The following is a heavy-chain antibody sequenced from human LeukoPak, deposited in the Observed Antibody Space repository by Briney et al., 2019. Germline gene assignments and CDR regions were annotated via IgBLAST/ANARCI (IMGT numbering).Heavy chain of an antibody. V-gene: IGHV4-39*01. Sequence: SETLSLTCTVSGGSINGNDYYWGWIRQPPGKGLEWIGSIYYSGSTYYNPCLKSRVTISVDTSKNQFFLRLSSVTAADTAMYYCARTNYYFYYMDVWGRGTTVTVSS. CDR1: GGSINGNDYY. CDR2: IYYSGST. D-gene: IGHD2-8*01. J-gene: IGHJ6*03. CDR3: ARTNYYFYYMDV.